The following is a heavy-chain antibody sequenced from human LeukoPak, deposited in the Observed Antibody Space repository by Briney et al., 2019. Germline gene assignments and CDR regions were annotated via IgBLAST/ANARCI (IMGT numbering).Heavy chain of an antibody. CDR1: GFTFSTYW. CDR2: INSDGSIT. CDR3: VRLLDVDY. D-gene: IGHD3-3*01. V-gene: IGHV3-74*01. J-gene: IGHJ4*02. Sequence: GGSLRLSCAVSGFTFSTYWMRSVRQAPGKGLVWVSRINSDGSITDYAGSVQGRFTISRDNAKNTVYLQMSSLRAEDTAVYYCVRLLDVDYWGQGTLVTASS.